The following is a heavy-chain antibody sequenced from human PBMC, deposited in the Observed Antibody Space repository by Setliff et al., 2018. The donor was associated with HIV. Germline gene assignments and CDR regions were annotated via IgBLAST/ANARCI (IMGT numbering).Heavy chain of an antibody. Sequence: RASVKVSCKASGYSFTDYYIHWVRQAPGQGLEWMGWINPKSDGTNYAQKFQGWITMTRDTSISTAYMELSRLRSDDTAVYYCARGMDYYDTSGYYQYYLDYWGQGTLVTVSS. CDR2: INPKSDGT. D-gene: IGHD3-22*01. CDR3: ARGMDYYDTSGYYQYYLDY. V-gene: IGHV1-2*04. J-gene: IGHJ4*02. CDR1: GYSFTDYY.